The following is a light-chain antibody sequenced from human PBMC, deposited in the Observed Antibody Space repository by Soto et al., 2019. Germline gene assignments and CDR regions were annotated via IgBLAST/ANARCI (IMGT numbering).Light chain of an antibody. CDR2: VNSDGSQ. J-gene: IGLJ3*02. CDR1: SGHNSYA. Sequence: QLVLTQSPSASASLGASVKLTCTLSSGHNSYAIAWHQQQPEKGPRYLMKVNSDGSQSKGDGIPDRFSGSSSGAERYLTISSLQSEDEADYYCQTWSTDIRVFGGGTQLTVL. V-gene: IGLV4-69*01. CDR3: QTWSTDIRV.